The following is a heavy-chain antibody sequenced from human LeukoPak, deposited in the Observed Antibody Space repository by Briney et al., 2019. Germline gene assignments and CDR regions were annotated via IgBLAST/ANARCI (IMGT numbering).Heavy chain of an antibody. J-gene: IGHJ4*02. CDR3: ARVNYVSSGWGAPFDC. Sequence: GGSLGLSCAASEFTFSTYHLNLVRQAPGKGLEWVAYISSSGRNSHYSDSVKGRFTISRDNAKDSLYLQMKRLRADDTAVYYCARVNYVSSGWGAPFDCWGQGTLVTVSS. CDR2: ISSSGRNS. V-gene: IGHV3-48*03. CDR1: EFTFSTYH. D-gene: IGHD1-7*01.